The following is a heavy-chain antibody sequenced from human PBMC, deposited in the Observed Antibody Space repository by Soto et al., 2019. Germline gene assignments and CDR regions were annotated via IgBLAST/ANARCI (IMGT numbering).Heavy chain of an antibody. V-gene: IGHV1-3*01. Sequence: QVQLVQSDAEVKKPGASVKVSCKASGYTFTSYAMHWVRQAPGQKLEWMGWINAGNGNTKYSQKFQGRVTITRDTSASTAYMELSSLRSEDTAVYYCARAYSSSWYIYFAYWGQGTLVTVSS. CDR1: GYTFTSYA. CDR2: INAGNGNT. J-gene: IGHJ4*02. CDR3: ARAYSSSWYIYFAY. D-gene: IGHD6-13*01.